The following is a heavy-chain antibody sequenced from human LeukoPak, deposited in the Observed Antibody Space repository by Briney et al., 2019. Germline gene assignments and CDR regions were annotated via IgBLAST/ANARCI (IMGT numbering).Heavy chain of an antibody. J-gene: IGHJ4*02. CDR2: IYHSGST. D-gene: IGHD2-2*01. V-gene: IGHV4-4*02. CDR1: GFTFSSYG. Sequence: SLRLSCAASGFTFSSYGMHWVRQAPGKGLEWIGEIYHSGSTNYNPSLKSRVTISVDKSKNQFSLKLSSVTAADTAVYYCARDHAHCSSTSCYDGGYWGQGTLVTVSS. CDR3: ARDHAHCSSTSCYDGGY.